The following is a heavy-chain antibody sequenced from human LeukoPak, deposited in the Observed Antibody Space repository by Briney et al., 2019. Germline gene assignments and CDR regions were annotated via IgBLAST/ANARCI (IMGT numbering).Heavy chain of an antibody. J-gene: IGHJ1*01. V-gene: IGHV3-7*01. CDR3: ARELVVGPAEYFQH. D-gene: IGHD6-25*01. CDR1: GFTFSGSL. Sequence: GGSLRLSCEASGFTFSGSLMSWVRQTPGKGLEWVANIYPGGSEKYYLASVKGRFTISRDNAESSLHLQMSNLRAEDTAVYYCARELVVGPAEYFQHWGQGTLVTASS. CDR2: IYPGGSEK.